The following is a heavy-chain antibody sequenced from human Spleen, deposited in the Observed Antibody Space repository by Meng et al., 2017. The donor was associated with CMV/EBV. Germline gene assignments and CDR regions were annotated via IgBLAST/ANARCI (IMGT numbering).Heavy chain of an antibody. CDR1: GYTFTNFG. V-gene: IGHV1-18*01. CDR3: ARDSPAVAFNRWLDP. Sequence: SGYTFTNFGISWVRQVPGQGLEWMGWISGYNGNVKYAQEFQGRVTMTADTSTSIAYMEVRRLRSDDTAVYYCARDSPAVAFNRWLDPWGQGTLVTVSS. D-gene: IGHD6-19*01. CDR2: ISGYNGNV. J-gene: IGHJ5*02.